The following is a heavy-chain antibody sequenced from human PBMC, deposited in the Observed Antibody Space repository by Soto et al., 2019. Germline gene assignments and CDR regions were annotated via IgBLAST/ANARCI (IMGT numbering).Heavy chain of an antibody. J-gene: IGHJ5*02. V-gene: IGHV1-3*01. CDR3: ARAYSSSFGGPELDP. D-gene: IGHD6-6*01. CDR2: INAGNGNT. CDR1: GYTFTSYA. Sequence: ASVKVSCKASGYTFTSYAMHWVRQAPGQRLEWMGWINAGNGNTKYSQKFQGRVTITRDTSASTAYMELSSLRSEYTAVYYCARAYSSSFGGPELDPWGQGTLVTVSS.